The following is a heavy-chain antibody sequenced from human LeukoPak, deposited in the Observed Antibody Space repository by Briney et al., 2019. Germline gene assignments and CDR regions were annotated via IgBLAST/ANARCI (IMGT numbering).Heavy chain of an antibody. V-gene: IGHV1-2*06. CDR1: GYTFTGYY. CDR2: INPNSGGT. J-gene: IGHJ4*02. Sequence: ASVKVSCKASGYTFTGYYMHWVRQAPGQGLEWMGRINPNSGGTNYAQKFQGRVTMTRDTSISIAYMELSRLRSDDTAVYYCARDRVVGATTDIFDYWGQGTLVTVSS. CDR3: ARDRVVGATTDIFDY. D-gene: IGHD1-26*01.